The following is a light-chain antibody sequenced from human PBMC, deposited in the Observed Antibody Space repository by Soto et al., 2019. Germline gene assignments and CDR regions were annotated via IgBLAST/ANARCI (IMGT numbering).Light chain of an antibody. CDR3: QSYDSSLSGSKVV. CDR1: SSNIGAGYD. J-gene: IGLJ2*01. CDR2: GNS. Sequence: QLVLTQPPSVSGAPGQRVTISCTGSSSNIGAGYDVHWYQQLPGTAPKLLIYGNSNRPSGVPDRFSGSKSGTSASLAITGHQAEDEADYYCQSYDSSLSGSKVVFGGGTKLTVL. V-gene: IGLV1-40*01.